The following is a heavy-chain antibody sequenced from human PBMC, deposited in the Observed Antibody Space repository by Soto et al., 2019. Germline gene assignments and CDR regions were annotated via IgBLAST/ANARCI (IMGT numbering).Heavy chain of an antibody. V-gene: IGHV1-24*01. J-gene: IGHJ5*02. CDR3: ATLRSEGSGRQTTENWFDP. D-gene: IGHD3-10*01. CDR2: FDPEDGET. Sequence: ASVKVSCKVSGYTLTELSMHWVRQAPGKGLEWMGGFDPEDGETIYAQKFQGRVTMTEDTSTDTAYMELSSLRSEDTAVYYCATLRSEGSGRQTTENWFDPWGQGTLVTVSS. CDR1: GYTLTELS.